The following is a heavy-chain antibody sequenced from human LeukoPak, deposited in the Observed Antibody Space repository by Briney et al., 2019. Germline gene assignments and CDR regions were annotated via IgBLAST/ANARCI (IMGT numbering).Heavy chain of an antibody. CDR2: IWYDGSNK. CDR1: GFTFSSYG. CDR3: AREGALGSYGLYYYYGMDV. D-gene: IGHD5-18*01. V-gene: IGHV3-33*01. J-gene: IGHJ6*02. Sequence: GGSLRLSCAASGFTFSSYGMHWVRQAPGKGLEWVAVIWYDGSNKYYADSVKGRFTISRDNSKNTLYLQMNSLRAEDTAVYYCAREGALGSYGLYYYYGMDVWGQGTTVTVSS.